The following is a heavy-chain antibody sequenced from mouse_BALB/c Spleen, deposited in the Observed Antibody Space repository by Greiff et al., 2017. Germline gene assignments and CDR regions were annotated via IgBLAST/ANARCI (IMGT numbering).Heavy chain of an antibody. Sequence: QVQLKESGPGLVAPSQSLSITCPVSGFSLTSYGVHWVRQPPGKGLEWLGVIWAGGSTNYNSALMSRLSISKDNSKSQVFLKMNSLQTDDTAMYYCAREGTTSGAMDYWCQGTSVTVSS. J-gene: IGHJ4*01. CDR2: IWAGGST. V-gene: IGHV2-9*02. D-gene: IGHD2-14*01. CDR3: AREGTTSGAMDY. CDR1: GFSLTSYG.